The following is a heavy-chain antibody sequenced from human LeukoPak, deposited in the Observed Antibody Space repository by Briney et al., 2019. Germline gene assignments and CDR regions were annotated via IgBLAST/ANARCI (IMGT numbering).Heavy chain of an antibody. J-gene: IGHJ3*02. Sequence: GGSLRLSCAASGFTVSSNYMSWVRQAPGKGLEWVANIKQDGSEKYYVDSVKGRFTISRDNAKNSLYLQMNSLRAEDTAVYYCARDSAFDIWGQGTMVTVSS. V-gene: IGHV3-7*03. CDR1: GFTVSSNY. CDR2: IKQDGSEK. CDR3: ARDSAFDI.